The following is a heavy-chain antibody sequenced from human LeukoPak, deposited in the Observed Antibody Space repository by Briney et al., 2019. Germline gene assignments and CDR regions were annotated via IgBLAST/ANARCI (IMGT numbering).Heavy chain of an antibody. CDR3: ARQDRETYGMDV. CDR2: IYYSGST. CDR1: GGSISSYY. J-gene: IGHJ6*02. Sequence: SETLSLTRTVSGGSISSYYWSWIRQPPGKGLEWFGYIYYSGSTNYNPSLKSRVTISVDTSKNQFSLKLSSVTAADTAVYYCARQDRETYGMDVWGQGTTVTVSS. V-gene: IGHV4-59*08.